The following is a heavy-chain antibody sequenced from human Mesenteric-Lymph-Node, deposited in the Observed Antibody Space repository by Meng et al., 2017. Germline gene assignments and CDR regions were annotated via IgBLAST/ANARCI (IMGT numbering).Heavy chain of an antibody. Sequence: LSLTCTVSVYSINSDSYWVWIRQTPGKALEWVSAISGSGGSTYYADSVKGRFTISRDNAKISMYLQMNSLRADDTAVYYCARDLIIGGYRSGFDYWGQGTLVTVSS. J-gene: IGHJ4*02. CDR1: VYSINSDS. D-gene: IGHD6-19*01. V-gene: IGHV3-11*04. CDR3: ARDLIIGGYRSGFDY. CDR2: ISGSGGST.